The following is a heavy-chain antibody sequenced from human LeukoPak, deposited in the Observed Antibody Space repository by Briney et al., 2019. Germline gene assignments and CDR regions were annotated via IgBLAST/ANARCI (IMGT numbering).Heavy chain of an antibody. V-gene: IGHV4-59*08. CDR3: ASSLDYGGNSGWYFDL. D-gene: IGHD4-23*01. CDR1: GGSISSYY. CDR2: IYYSGST. J-gene: IGHJ2*01. Sequence: PSETLPLTCTVSGGSISSYYWSWIRQPPGKGLEWIGYIYYSGSTNYNPSLKSRVTISVDTSKNQFSLKLSSVTAADTAVYYCASSLDYGGNSGWYFDLWGRGTLVTVSS.